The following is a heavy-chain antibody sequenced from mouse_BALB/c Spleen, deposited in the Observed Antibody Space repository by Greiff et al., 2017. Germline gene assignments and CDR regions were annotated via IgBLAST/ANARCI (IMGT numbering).Heavy chain of an antibody. CDR1: GYAFSSSW. V-gene: IGHV1-82*01. Sequence: QVQLQQSGPELVKPGASVKISCKASGYAFSSSWMNWVKQRPGQGLEWIGRIYPGDGDTNYNGKFKGKATLTADKSSSTAYMQLSSLTSVDSAVYFCARTGTSLFFDYWGQGTTLTVSS. CDR3: ARTGTSLFFDY. CDR2: IYPGDGDT. J-gene: IGHJ2*01. D-gene: IGHD4-1*01.